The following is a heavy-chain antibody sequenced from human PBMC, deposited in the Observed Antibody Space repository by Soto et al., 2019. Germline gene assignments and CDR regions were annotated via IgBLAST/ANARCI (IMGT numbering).Heavy chain of an antibody. Sequence: ASVKVSCKASGYTFTSYGISWVRQAPGQGLEWMGRINPSSGSTSYAQKFQGRVTMTRDTSTSTVYMELSSLRSEDTAVYYCARDVFWSGYFYYYYYMDVWGKGTTVTVSS. CDR2: INPSSGST. CDR1: GYTFTSYG. D-gene: IGHD3-3*01. CDR3: ARDVFWSGYFYYYYYMDV. V-gene: IGHV1-46*03. J-gene: IGHJ6*03.